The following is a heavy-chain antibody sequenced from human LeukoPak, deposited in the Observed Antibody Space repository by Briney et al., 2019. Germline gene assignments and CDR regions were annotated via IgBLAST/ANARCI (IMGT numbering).Heavy chain of an antibody. CDR2: MNPSNHRT. Sequence: GASVKVSCKASGYIVTNYYIHWVRQAPGQGLEWMGLMNPSNHRTNYAQRFQGRVTMTRDMSTSTVYMELSSLRSEDTAVYYCARVVTPRYCSSPSCYWKGWFDPWGQGTLVTVSS. CDR1: GYIVTNYY. CDR3: ARVVTPRYCSSPSCYWKGWFDP. D-gene: IGHD2-2*01. V-gene: IGHV1-46*01. J-gene: IGHJ5*02.